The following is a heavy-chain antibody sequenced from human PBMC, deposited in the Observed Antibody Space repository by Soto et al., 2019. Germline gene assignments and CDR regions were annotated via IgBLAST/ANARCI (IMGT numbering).Heavy chain of an antibody. CDR2: ISGSGSTT. CDR1: GFTFSNFN. Sequence: EVQLVESGGGLVQSGGSLRLSCVASGFTFSNFNMNWVRQAPGKGLEWVSFISGSGSTTYYADSVKGRFTISRDNAENSLYLQMNSLRDEDTAVYYCARDTQFYSDSSAFKEFDYWGQGTLVTVSS. CDR3: ARDTQFYSDSSAFKEFDY. D-gene: IGHD3-22*01. J-gene: IGHJ4*02. V-gene: IGHV3-48*02.